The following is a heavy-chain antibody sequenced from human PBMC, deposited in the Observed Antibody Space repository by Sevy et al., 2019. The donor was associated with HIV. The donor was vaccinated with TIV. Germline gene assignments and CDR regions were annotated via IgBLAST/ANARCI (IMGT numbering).Heavy chain of an antibody. D-gene: IGHD2-8*01. CDR1: GGSISSGLYS. CDR2: IHQSGST. J-gene: IGHJ4*02. CDR3: TRVNGNSEWVYYFDY. Sequence: SETLSLTCAVSGGSISSGLYSWSWIRQPPGKGLEWIGYIHQSGSTSYTPSLKSRVNISLDRSKNQFSLKMSSVRAAETAVYYCTRVNGNSEWVYYFDYWGQGNLVTVSS. V-gene: IGHV4-30-2*01.